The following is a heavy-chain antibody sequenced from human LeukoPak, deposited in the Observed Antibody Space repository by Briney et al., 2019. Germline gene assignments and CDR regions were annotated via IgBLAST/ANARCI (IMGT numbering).Heavy chain of an antibody. CDR1: GGTFSSYA. D-gene: IGHD3-22*01. CDR3: AKDSSGYYQD. CDR2: IIPIFGTA. J-gene: IGHJ4*02. V-gene: IGHV1-69*13. Sequence: GASVKVSCKASGGTFSSYAISWVRQAPGQGLEWMGGIIPIFGTANYAQKFQGRVTITANESTSTAYMELRSLRSDDTAVYYCAKDSSGYYQDWGQGTLVTVSS.